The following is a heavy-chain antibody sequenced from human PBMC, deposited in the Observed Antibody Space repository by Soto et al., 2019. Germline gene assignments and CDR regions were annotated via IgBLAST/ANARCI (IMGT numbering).Heavy chain of an antibody. CDR2: IIPFLGAA. V-gene: IGHV1-69*01. CDR3: AKMGATAADAYNYYGMDV. CDR1: GGTFSKYD. J-gene: IGHJ6*02. D-gene: IGHD2-15*01. Sequence: QVQLVQSGAEVRKPGSSVKVSCKASGGTFSKYDITWVRLAPGQGLEWMGGIIPFLGAAHYAQKFRGRVTFTADESTSTAYMELNGLRSEDTAVYYCAKMGATAADAYNYYGMDVWGQGTTVTVSS.